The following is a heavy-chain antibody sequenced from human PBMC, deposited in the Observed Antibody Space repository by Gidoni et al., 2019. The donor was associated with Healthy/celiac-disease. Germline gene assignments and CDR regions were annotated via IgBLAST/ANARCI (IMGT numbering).Heavy chain of an antibody. CDR3: ARDRRYYGSGSYTTHFDY. Sequence: QVQLQESAPGLVKPSETLSLTCTVSGGSISSYYWSWIRQPPGKGLEWIGYIYYSGSTNYNPSLKSRVTISVDTSKNQFSLKLSSVTAADTAVYYCARDRRYYGSGSYTTHFDYWGQGTLVTVSS. D-gene: IGHD3-10*01. V-gene: IGHV4-59*01. CDR1: GGSISSYY. CDR2: IYYSGST. J-gene: IGHJ4*02.